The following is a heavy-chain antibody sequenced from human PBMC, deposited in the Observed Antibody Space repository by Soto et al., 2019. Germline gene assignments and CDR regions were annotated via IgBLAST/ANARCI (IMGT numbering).Heavy chain of an antibody. Sequence: SETLSLTCTVSGGSISSYYWSWIRQPPGKGLEWIGYIYYSGSTNYNPSLKSRVTISVDTSKNQFSLKLSSVTAAATAVYYCARVESNLFQHWGQGTLVTVSS. V-gene: IGHV4-59*01. CDR3: ARVESNLFQH. J-gene: IGHJ1*01. D-gene: IGHD7-27*01. CDR1: GGSISSYY. CDR2: IYYSGST.